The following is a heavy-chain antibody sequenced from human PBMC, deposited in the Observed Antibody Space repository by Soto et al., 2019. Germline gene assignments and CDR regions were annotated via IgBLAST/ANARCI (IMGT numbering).Heavy chain of an antibody. Sequence: PSETLSLTCTVSGGSISSYYWSWIRQPPGKGLEWIGYIYYSGSTNYNPSLKSRVTISVDTSKNQFSLKLSSVTAADTAVYYCARSSTGTGCDDWGQGTLVTVAS. CDR3: ARSSTGTGCDD. CDR2: IYYSGST. D-gene: IGHD1-1*01. J-gene: IGHJ4*02. V-gene: IGHV4-59*01. CDR1: GGSISSYY.